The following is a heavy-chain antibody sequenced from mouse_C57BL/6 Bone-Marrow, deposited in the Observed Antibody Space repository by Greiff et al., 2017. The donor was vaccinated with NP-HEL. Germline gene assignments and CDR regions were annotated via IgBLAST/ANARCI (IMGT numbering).Heavy chain of an antibody. CDR1: GFTFSDYY. V-gene: IGHV5-16*01. CDR2: INYDGSST. CDR3: ARLSITTVVYFDY. J-gene: IGHJ2*01. D-gene: IGHD1-1*01. Sequence: EVQVVESEGGLVQPGSSMKLSCTASGFTFSDYYMAWVRQVPEKGLEWVANINYDGSSTYYLDSLKSRFIISRDNAKNILYLQMSSLKSEDTATYYCARLSITTVVYFDYWGQGTTLTVSS.